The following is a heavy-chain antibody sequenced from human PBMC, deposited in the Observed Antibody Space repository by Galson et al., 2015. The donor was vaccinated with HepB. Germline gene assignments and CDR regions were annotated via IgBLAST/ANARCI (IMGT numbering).Heavy chain of an antibody. Sequence: SLRLSCAASGFTFSNYGMHWVRQAPGKGLEWVAFITHDGSHIYYLDSVKGRFTISRDNSKNTLYLELSSLRPEDTAFYYCARHFGAALSNNWFDPWGQGTLVTVSS. J-gene: IGHJ5*02. D-gene: IGHD4/OR15-4a*01. V-gene: IGHV3-30*19. CDR3: ARHFGAALSNNWFDP. CDR2: ITHDGSHI. CDR1: GFTFSNYG.